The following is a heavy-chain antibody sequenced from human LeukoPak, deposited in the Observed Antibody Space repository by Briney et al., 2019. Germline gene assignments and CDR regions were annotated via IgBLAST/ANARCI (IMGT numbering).Heavy chain of an antibody. CDR3: ARRWFVDY. CDR1: GDSISSSSYY. V-gene: IGHV4-39*01. CDR2: IYSSGST. Sequence: SETLSLTCTVSGDSISSSSYYWGWIRQPPGKGLEWIGNIYSSGSTNYNPSFKGRVTISVDTSKNQFSLKLSFVTAADTAVYYCARRWFVDYWGQGTLVTVSS. J-gene: IGHJ4*02. D-gene: IGHD3-10*01.